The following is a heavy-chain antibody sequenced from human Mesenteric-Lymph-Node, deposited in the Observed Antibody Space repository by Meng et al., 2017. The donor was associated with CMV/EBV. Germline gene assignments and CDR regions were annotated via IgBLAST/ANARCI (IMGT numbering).Heavy chain of an antibody. CDR1: GGTFSSYT. Sequence: ASVKVSCKASGGTFSSYTISWVRQAPGQGLEWMGWMNPNSGNTAYAQKFQGRVTMTRNTSLSTAYMELSSLTSEDTAVYYCARRGRTDLDYWGQGTLVTVSS. CDR3: ARRGRTDLDY. D-gene: IGHD3-10*01. J-gene: IGHJ4*02. V-gene: IGHV1-8*02. CDR2: MNPNSGNT.